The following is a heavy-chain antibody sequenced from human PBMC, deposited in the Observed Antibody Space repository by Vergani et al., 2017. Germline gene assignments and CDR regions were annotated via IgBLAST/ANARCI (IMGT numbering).Heavy chain of an antibody. J-gene: IGHJ6*02. CDR3: ARVRRDDSSGYYYYYGMDV. CDR2: IYYSGST. V-gene: IGHV4-30-4*01. Sequence: QVQLQESGPGLVKPSQTLSLTCTVSGGSISSGDYYWSWIRQPPGKGREWIGYIYYSGSTYYNPSLKSRVTISVDTSKNQFSLKLSSVTAADTAVYYCARVRRDDSSGYYYYYGMDVWGQGTTVTVSS. D-gene: IGHD3-22*01. CDR1: GGSISSGDYY.